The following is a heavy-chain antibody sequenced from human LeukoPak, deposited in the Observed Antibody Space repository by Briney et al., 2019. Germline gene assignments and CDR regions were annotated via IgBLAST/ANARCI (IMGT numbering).Heavy chain of an antibody. CDR1: GYTFTSYG. CDR3: ARSDCSSTTCYVTFDC. CDR2: ISAYNGDT. V-gene: IGHV1-18*01. D-gene: IGHD2-2*01. J-gene: IGHJ4*02. Sequence: ASVKVSCKASGYTFTSYGISWVRQAPGQGLEWMGWISAYNGDTNYAQNLQGRVTMTTDASTSTAYMDLRSLRSDDTAVYYCARSDCSSTTCYVTFDCWGQGTLVIVSS.